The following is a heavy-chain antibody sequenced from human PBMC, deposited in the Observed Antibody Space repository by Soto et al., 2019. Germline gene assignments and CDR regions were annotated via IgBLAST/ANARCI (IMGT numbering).Heavy chain of an antibody. Sequence: SETLSLTCAVYGGSFSGYYWSWIRQPPGKGLEWIGEINHSGSTNYNPSLKSRVAISVDTSKNQFSLKLSSVTAADTAVYYCARGLARLTVMVRGVIPYGMDVWGQGTTVTVSS. V-gene: IGHV4-34*01. J-gene: IGHJ6*02. D-gene: IGHD3-10*01. CDR2: INHSGST. CDR1: GGSFSGYY. CDR3: ARGLARLTVMVRGVIPYGMDV.